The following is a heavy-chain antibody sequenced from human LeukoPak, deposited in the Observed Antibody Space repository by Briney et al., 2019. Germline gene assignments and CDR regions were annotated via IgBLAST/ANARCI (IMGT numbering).Heavy chain of an antibody. CDR2: IYTSGST. V-gene: IGHV4-4*09. J-gene: IGHJ4*02. Sequence: PETLSLTCTVSGGSISSYYWSWIRQPPGKGLEWIGYIYTSGSTNYNPSLKSRVTISVDTSKNQFSLKLSSVTAADTAVYYCARHSARYFDYWGQGTLVTVSS. CDR3: ARHSARYFDY. CDR1: GGSISSYY. D-gene: IGHD3-10*01.